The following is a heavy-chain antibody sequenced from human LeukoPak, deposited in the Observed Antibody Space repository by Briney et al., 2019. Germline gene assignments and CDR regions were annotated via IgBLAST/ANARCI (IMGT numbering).Heavy chain of an antibody. D-gene: IGHD3-10*01. J-gene: IGHJ4*02. CDR2: INGDGSST. CDR3: ARAVSGHYGMFDY. CDR1: GFILSSCW. Sequence: GGPLTLSCAASGFILSSCWMHWVRHAPGKGLVWVSRINGDGSSTSYADSVRGRFTISRDNAKSTVYLQMNSLRAEDTAVYYCARAVSGHYGMFDYWGQGTLVTVSS. V-gene: IGHV3-74*01.